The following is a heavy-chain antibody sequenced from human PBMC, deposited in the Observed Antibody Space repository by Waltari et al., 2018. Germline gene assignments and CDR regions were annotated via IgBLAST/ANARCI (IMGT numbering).Heavy chain of an antibody. V-gene: IGHV4-39*01. CDR3: GRIAFGDDGGYFQH. CDR1: GGSISTNYN. J-gene: IGHJ1*01. CDR2: MQYRGSP. Sequence: QLQLQESGPGLVKPSETLSLTCTVSGGSISTNYNWGWIRQPPGKGLEWMGNMQYRGSPFYNPSLKSRVTISLDTSKTQFSLRLTSVGAADTAVYFCGRIAFGDDGGYFQHWGQGTLVTVSS. D-gene: IGHD4-17*01.